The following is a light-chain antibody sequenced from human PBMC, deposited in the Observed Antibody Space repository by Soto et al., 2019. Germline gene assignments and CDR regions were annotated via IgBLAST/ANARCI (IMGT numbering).Light chain of an antibody. Sequence: QSVLTQTPSASGTPGQTVTISCSGSRSNIGNNAVSWYQQFPGTAPKLLIYNNNQRPSGVPDRCSGSKSGTSASLAISGLQSEDEGHYYCATWDDSLNARGVFGGGTKLTVL. CDR1: RSNIGNNA. CDR2: NNN. J-gene: IGLJ3*02. CDR3: ATWDDSLNARGV. V-gene: IGLV1-44*01.